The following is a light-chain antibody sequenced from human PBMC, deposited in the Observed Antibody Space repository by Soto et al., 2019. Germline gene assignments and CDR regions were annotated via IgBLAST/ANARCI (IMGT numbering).Light chain of an antibody. CDR3: QQRRHWPPIT. V-gene: IGKV3-11*01. J-gene: IGKJ5*01. CDR2: DAS. CDR1: QSISTY. Sequence: DILLTQSPPTLSLSPGESATLSCWASQSISTYLGWYQQKPGQAPRLLIYDASNRATVIPARFSGSGSGTDFTLTISSLEPHDSAVYYCQQRRHWPPITFGQGTRLEI.